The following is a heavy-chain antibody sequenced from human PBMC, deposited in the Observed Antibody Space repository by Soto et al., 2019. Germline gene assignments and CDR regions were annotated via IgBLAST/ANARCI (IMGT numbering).Heavy chain of an antibody. CDR3: AREKGFYGMDV. V-gene: IGHV1-69*08. CDR1: GGTFSSYT. J-gene: IGHJ6*02. CDR2: IIPILGIA. Sequence: QVQLVQSGAEVKKPGSSVKVSCKASGGTFSSYTISWVRQAPGQGLEWMGRIIPILGIANYAQKFQGRVTITADKATSTAYMELSSLRSEDTAVYYCAREKGFYGMDVWGQGTTVTVSS.